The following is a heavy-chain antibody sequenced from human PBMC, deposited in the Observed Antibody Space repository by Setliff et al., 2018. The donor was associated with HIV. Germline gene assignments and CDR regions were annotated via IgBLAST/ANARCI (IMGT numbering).Heavy chain of an antibody. Sequence: SVKVSCKASGYTFTGYYMHWVRQAPGQGLEWMGRIIPIVTIAHYAEQFVGRVTITADKSTSTTYMEVSSLRSEDTAVYYCARERPGDHYESTGYQLADWFDPWGQGTLVTVSS. V-gene: IGHV1-69*04. J-gene: IGHJ5*02. D-gene: IGHD3-22*01. CDR3: ARERPGDHYESTGYQLADWFDP. CDR2: IIPIVTIA. CDR1: GYTFTGYY.